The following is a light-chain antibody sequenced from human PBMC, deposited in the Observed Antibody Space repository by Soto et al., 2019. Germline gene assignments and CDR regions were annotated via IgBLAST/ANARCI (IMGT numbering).Light chain of an antibody. CDR2: DAS. V-gene: IGKV1-5*01. CDR1: QSISSR. J-gene: IGKJ1*01. Sequence: DIQMTQSPSTLSASVGDRVTITCRASQSISSRLAWYQQKPGKAPKLLIYDASSRESGVPSRFSGSGSGTEFTLTISSLQPDDFASYYCLQDYGASWTFGQGTKVDIK. CDR3: LQDYGASWT.